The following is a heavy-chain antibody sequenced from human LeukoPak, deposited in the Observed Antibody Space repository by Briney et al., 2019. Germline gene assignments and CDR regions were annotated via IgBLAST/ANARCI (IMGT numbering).Heavy chain of an antibody. CDR2: IYYSGST. CDR1: GGSISSYY. CDR3: ARSFWSYYYMDV. J-gene: IGHJ6*03. Sequence: SETLSLTCTVSGGSISSYYWSWIRQPPGKGLERIGYIYYSGSTNYNPSLKSRVTISVDTSKNQFSLKLSSVTAADTAVYYCARSFWSYYYMDVWDKGTTVTVSS. V-gene: IGHV4-59*01. D-gene: IGHD2-8*02.